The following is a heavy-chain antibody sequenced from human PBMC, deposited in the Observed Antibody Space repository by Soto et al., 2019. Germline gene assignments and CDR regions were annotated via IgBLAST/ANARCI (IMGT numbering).Heavy chain of an antibody. CDR1: GGSISSGYC. CDR3: ARDTGLHQGWFHP. CDR2: VYHSGTS. J-gene: IGHJ5*02. D-gene: IGHD4-4*01. Sequence: QLQLQESGSGLVKPSQTLSLTCSVSGGSISSGYCWSWIRQSPGKGLEYIGYVYHSGTSYNNPSLNPRVKISVDRSKNQFSLTLTSVTAADTAVYYCARDTGLHQGWFHPWGQGMLVTVSS. V-gene: IGHV4-30-2*06.